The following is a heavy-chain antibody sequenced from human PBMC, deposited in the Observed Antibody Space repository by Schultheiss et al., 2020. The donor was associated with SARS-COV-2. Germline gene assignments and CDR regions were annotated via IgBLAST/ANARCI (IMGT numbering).Heavy chain of an antibody. Sequence: GESLKISCAASGFTFSSYAMHWVRQAPGKGLEWVAVISYDGSNKYYADSVKGRFTISRDNAKNSLYLQMNSLRAEDTALYYCARGAVVPRGYWGQGTLVTVSS. CDR1: GFTFSSYA. CDR2: ISYDGSNK. CDR3: ARGAVVPRGY. V-gene: IGHV3-30*04. J-gene: IGHJ4*02. D-gene: IGHD2-15*01.